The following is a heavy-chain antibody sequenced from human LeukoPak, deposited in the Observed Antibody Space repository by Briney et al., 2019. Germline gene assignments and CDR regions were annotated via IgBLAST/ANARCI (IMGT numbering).Heavy chain of an antibody. CDR1: GFTFSSYA. D-gene: IGHD6-19*01. J-gene: IGHJ4*02. V-gene: IGHV3-23*01. CDR2: ISGSGGST. CDR3: AKGRDQTGYSSGWYGDY. Sequence: QAGGSLRLSCAASGFTFSSYAMSWVRQAPGKGLEWVSAISGSGGSTYYADSVKGRFTISRDNSKNTLYLQMNSLRAEDTAVYYCAKGRDQTGYSSGWYGDYWGQGTLVTVSS.